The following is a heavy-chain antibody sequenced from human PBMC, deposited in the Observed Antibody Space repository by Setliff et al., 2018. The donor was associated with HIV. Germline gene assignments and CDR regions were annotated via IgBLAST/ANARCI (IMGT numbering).Heavy chain of an antibody. V-gene: IGHV1-46*01. CDR3: ARGWEGGMDY. J-gene: IGHJ4*02. Sequence: ASVKVSCKASGYTFTRYFMHCVRQAPGQGLEWLGMINPSGGSTWYAQKFQGRVTMTGDTSTNTLYMELSSLRSQDTAVYYCARGWEGGMDYWGQGTLVTVSS. CDR2: INPSGGST. CDR1: GYTFTRYF. D-gene: IGHD1-26*01.